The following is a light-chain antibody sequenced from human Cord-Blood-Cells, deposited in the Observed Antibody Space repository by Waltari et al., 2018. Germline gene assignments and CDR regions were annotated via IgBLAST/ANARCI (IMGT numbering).Light chain of an antibody. V-gene: IGKV3-11*01. CDR3: QQRSNWPPIT. J-gene: IGKJ5*01. CDR1: PSVSSY. Sequence: EIVLTQSPATLSFSPGERATLSCRASPSVSSYLAWYQQNPGQAHRLLIDDASNRATGIPARFSGSGSGTDFTLTISSLEPEDFAVYYCQQRSNWPPITFGQGTRLEIK. CDR2: DAS.